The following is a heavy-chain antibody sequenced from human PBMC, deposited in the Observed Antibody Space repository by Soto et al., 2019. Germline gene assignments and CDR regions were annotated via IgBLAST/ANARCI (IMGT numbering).Heavy chain of an antibody. Sequence: ASVKVSCKASGYIFTSYSVHWVRQAPGQRLEWMGYINAGNGNTQYSQKFQGRVTISRDRSATTANMELSRLRSEDTAVYYCASLYYDFWSGHPRQYGVDVWGQGPTVTVSS. V-gene: IGHV1-3*01. CDR1: GYIFTSYS. J-gene: IGHJ6*02. D-gene: IGHD3-3*01. CDR3: ASLYYDFWSGHPRQYGVDV. CDR2: INAGNGNT.